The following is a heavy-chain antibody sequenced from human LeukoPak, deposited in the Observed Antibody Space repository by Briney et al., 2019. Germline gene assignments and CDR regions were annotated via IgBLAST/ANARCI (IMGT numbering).Heavy chain of an antibody. CDR3: ARGRYYGSGSYYNVLDLDY. V-gene: IGHV4-34*01. Sequence: SETLSLTCAVYGGSFSGYYWSWIRQPPGKGLEWIGEINHSGSTNYNPSLKSRVTISVDTSKNQFSLKLSSVTAADTAVYYGARGRYYGSGSYYNVLDLDYWGQGTLVTVSS. CDR2: INHSGST. CDR1: GGSFSGYY. J-gene: IGHJ4*02. D-gene: IGHD3-10*01.